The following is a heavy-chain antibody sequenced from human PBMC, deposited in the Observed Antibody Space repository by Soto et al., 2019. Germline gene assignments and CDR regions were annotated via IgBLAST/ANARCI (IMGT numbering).Heavy chain of an antibody. V-gene: IGHV1-18*01. CDR2: ISAYNGNT. D-gene: IGHD6-19*01. J-gene: IGHJ4*02. CDR1: GYTFTSYG. Sequence: ASVKVSCKASGYTFTSYGISWVRQAPGQGLEWMGWISAYNGNTNYAQKLQGRVTMTTDTSTSTAYMELRSLRSDDTAVYYCARGAPWIAVNNPGGGSSYWGQGTLVTVSS. CDR3: ARGAPWIAVNNPGGGSSY.